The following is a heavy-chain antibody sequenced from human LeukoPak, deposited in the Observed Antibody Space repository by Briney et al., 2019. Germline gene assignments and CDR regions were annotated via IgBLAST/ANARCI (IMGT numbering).Heavy chain of an antibody. CDR1: GFTFSIYS. CDR3: ANSPSRDGYPTGY. J-gene: IGHJ4*02. D-gene: IGHD5-24*01. Sequence: GGSLRLSCAASGFTFSIYSMNWVRQAPGKGLECVSSISSSSSYIYYADSVKGRFTISRDNAKNSLYLQMNSLRAEDTAVYYCANSPSRDGYPTGYWGQGTLVTVSS. CDR2: ISSSSSYI. V-gene: IGHV3-21*01.